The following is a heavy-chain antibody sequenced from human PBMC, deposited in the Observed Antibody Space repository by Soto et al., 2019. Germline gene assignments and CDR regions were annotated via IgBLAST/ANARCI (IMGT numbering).Heavy chain of an antibody. Sequence: SVKVSCKASGGTFSSYAISWVRQAPGQGLEWMGGIIPIFGTANYAQKFQGRVTITADESTSTAYMELSSLRSEDTAVYYCARGPSIAARPFQASLFYYGMDLWGQGTTVTVSS. J-gene: IGHJ6*02. CDR2: IIPIFGTA. CDR3: ARGPSIAARPFQASLFYYGMDL. CDR1: GGTFSSYA. V-gene: IGHV1-69*13. D-gene: IGHD6-6*01.